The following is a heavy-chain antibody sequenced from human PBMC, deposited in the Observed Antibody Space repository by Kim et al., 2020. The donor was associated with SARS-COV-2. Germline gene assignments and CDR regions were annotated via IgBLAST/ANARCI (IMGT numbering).Heavy chain of an antibody. J-gene: IGHJ4*02. CDR2: IYTSAAFT. CDR3: VRDRLGVGSTDLVY. V-gene: IGHV3-48*03. D-gene: IGHD1-26*01. Sequence: GGSLRLSCVASGFTFSSYEMNWVRRAPGKGLEWVSYIYTSAAFTYYADSVKGRFTVSRNNAKNSLFLQMNRLRAEDTAIYYCVRDRLGVGSTDLVYWGQG. CDR1: GFTFSSYE.